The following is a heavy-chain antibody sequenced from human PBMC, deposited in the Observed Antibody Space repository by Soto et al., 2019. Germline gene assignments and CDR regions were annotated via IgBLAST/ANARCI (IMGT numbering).Heavy chain of an antibody. CDR3: ARGGIGQWLVTYYGMDV. CDR2: INPNSGGT. Sequence: ASVKVSCKASGYTFTGYYMHWVRQAPGQGLEWMGRINPNSGGTNYAQKFQGRVTMTRDTSISTAYMELSRLRSDDTAVYYCARGGIGQWLVTYYGMDVWGQGTTVTVSS. CDR1: GYTFTGYY. J-gene: IGHJ6*02. D-gene: IGHD6-19*01. V-gene: IGHV1-2*06.